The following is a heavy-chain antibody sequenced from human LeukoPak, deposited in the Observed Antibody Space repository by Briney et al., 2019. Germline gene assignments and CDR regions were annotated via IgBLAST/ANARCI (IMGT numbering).Heavy chain of an antibody. Sequence: GGSLRLSCAASGFTFSSYAMSWVRQAPGKGLEWVSAISGSGGSTYYADSVKGRFTLSRDNSKNTLYLQMNSLRAEDTAVYYCAKGSMIVVVMHFDYWGQGTLVTVSS. J-gene: IGHJ4*02. V-gene: IGHV3-23*01. D-gene: IGHD3-22*01. CDR3: AKGSMIVVVMHFDY. CDR2: ISGSGGST. CDR1: GFTFSSYA.